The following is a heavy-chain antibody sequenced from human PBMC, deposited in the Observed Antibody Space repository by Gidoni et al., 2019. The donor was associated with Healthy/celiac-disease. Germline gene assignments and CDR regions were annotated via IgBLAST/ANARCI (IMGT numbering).Heavy chain of an antibody. J-gene: IGHJ4*02. CDR3: ARVKEIAAAGTNDY. Sequence: QVQLVQSGAEVKKPGSSVQVSSKDSGGTFSSYAISWVRQAPGQWLEWMGGIIPIFGTANYAQKFQGRVTITADESTSTAYMELSSLRSEDTAVYYCARVKEIAAAGTNDYWGQGTLVTVSS. V-gene: IGHV1-69*01. CDR2: IIPIFGTA. CDR1: GGTFSSYA. D-gene: IGHD6-13*01.